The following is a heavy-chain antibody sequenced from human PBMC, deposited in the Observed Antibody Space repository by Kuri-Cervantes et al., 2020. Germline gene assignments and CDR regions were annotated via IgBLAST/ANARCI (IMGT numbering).Heavy chain of an antibody. V-gene: IGHV3-21*01. J-gene: IGHJ4*02. Sequence: ETLSLTCAASGFTFSLYSMSWVRQAPGKGLEWVSYISGSTTYIYYLDSVKGRFTISRDNAKNSLFLQMNSLRAEDTAVYYCARAYCNTGSCSITGAAGYWGQGTLVTVSS. D-gene: IGHD2-15*01. CDR1: GFTFSLYS. CDR3: ARAYCNTGSCSITGAAGY. CDR2: ISGSTTYI.